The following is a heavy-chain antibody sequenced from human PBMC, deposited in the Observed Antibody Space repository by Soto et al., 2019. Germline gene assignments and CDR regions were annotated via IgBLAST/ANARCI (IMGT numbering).Heavy chain of an antibody. D-gene: IGHD6-13*01. V-gene: IGHV4-59*01. CDR3: ARSNGGIAAAGYYYYGMDV. CDR1: GGSISSDY. J-gene: IGHJ6*02. CDR2: IYYSGST. Sequence: SETVSLTXTVSGGSISSDYWSWIRQPPGKGLEWIGYIYYSGSTNYNPSLKSRVTISVDTSKNQFSLKLSSVTAADTAVYYCARSNGGIAAAGYYYYGMDVWGQGTTVTVSS.